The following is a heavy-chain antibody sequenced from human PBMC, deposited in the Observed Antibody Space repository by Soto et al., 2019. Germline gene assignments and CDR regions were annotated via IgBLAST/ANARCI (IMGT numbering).Heavy chain of an antibody. CDR2: LWYDGSNK. V-gene: IGHV3-33*01. Sequence: QVRLVESGGGVIQPGRSLRLSCAASGFTFRNHGMHWVRQAPGKGMEWVAVLWYDGSNKYYAEYVKGRFTISRDNSKNTLYLQMSSLRVEDTGVYYCVRDARDKRLDVWGQGTTVTVSS. J-gene: IGHJ6*02. CDR3: VRDARDKRLDV. CDR1: GFTFRNHG. D-gene: IGHD3-16*01.